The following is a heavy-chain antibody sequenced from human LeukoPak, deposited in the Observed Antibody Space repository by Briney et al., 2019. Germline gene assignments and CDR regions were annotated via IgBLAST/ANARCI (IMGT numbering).Heavy chain of an antibody. V-gene: IGHV3-64*01. CDR2: ISSNGGST. J-gene: IGHJ5*02. D-gene: IGHD3-3*01. Sequence: GGSLRLSCAASGFSFSAYAMHWVRQAPGKGLEYVSGISSNGGSTYYANSVKGRFTISRDNSKNTLYLQMGSLRAEDMAVYYCARGRWSGYSDNWFDPRGQGTLVTVSA. CDR3: ARGRWSGYSDNWFDP. CDR1: GFSFSAYA.